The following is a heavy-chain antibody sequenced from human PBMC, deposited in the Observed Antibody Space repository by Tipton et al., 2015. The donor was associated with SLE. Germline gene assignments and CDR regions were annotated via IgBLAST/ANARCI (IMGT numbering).Heavy chain of an antibody. V-gene: IGHV4-39*07. CDR2: IYYSGST. J-gene: IGHJ3*02. D-gene: IGHD2-15*01. Sequence: LRLSCTVSGGSISSSSYYWGWIRQPPGKGLEWIGSIYYSGSTYYNPSLKSRVTISVETSKIQFSLKLRSVTAADAAVYYCAREVVVAEDSGDIWGQGTMVTGSS. CDR1: GGSISSSSYY. CDR3: AREVVVAEDSGDI.